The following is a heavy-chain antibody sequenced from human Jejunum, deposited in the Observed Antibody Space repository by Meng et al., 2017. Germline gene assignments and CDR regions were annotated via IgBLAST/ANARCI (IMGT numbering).Heavy chain of an antibody. V-gene: IGHV3-48*03. J-gene: IGHJ4*02. Sequence: GESLKTPCAAPGFTLSSYEMNRVRQAPGKGLEWVSYISTSGTPTPYTGSVKGRFTISRDNAKNSLYLQMNSQRAEDTAVYYCARDREGSSGYIDHWGQGTRVTVSS. CDR1: GFTLSSYE. D-gene: IGHD3-22*01. CDR2: ISTSGTPT. CDR3: ARDREGSSGYIDH.